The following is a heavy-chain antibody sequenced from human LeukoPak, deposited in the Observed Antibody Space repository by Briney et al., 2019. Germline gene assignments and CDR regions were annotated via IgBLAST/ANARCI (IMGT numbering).Heavy chain of an antibody. V-gene: IGHV3-23*01. J-gene: IGHJ4*02. CDR3: ANGKPGYSSYSDY. CDR1: GFTFSSYA. CDR2: ISGSGGST. D-gene: IGHD6-19*01. Sequence: GGSLRLSCAASGFTFSSYAMSWVRQAPGKGLEWVSAISGSGGSTYYADSVKGRFTISRDNSKNTLYLQMNSLRAEGTAVYYCANGKPGYSSYSDYWGQGTLVTVSS.